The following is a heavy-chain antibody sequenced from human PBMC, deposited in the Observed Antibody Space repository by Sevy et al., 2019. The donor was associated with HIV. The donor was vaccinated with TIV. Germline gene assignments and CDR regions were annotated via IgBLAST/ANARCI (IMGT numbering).Heavy chain of an antibody. V-gene: IGHV3-30*18. Sequence: GGSLRLSCAASGFTFSDYGMHWVRQAPGKGLEWVVVISYDGSNKYYADSVKGRFTISRDNSKNTLYLQMNSLRAEDTAVYYCAKDQRWLQSYYYYGMDDWGQWTTVTVSS. J-gene: IGHJ6*02. D-gene: IGHD5-12*01. CDR2: ISYDGSNK. CDR1: GFTFSDYG. CDR3: AKDQRWLQSYYYYGMDD.